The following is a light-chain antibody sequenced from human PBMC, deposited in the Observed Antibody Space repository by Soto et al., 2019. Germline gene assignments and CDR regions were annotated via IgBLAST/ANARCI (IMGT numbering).Light chain of an antibody. CDR3: SSYTSSTLFV. CDR2: EVS. V-gene: IGLV2-14*01. CDR1: SSEVGGYNY. Sequence: QSVLTQPASVSGSPGQSITISCTGTSSEVGGYNYVSWYQHHPGRAPKLMIYEVSTRPSGVSNRFSGSKSGNTASLTISGLQAEDEADYYCSSYTSSTLFVFGTGTKVTVL. J-gene: IGLJ1*01.